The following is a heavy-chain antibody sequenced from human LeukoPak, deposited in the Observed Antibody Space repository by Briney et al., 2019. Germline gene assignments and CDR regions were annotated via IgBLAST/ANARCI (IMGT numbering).Heavy chain of an antibody. CDR1: GGSISSSDYY. D-gene: IGHD2/OR15-2a*01. V-gene: IGHV4-39*01. Sequence: SETLSLTCTVSGGSISSSDYYWGWIRQPPGKGLEWIGSIYGGSTYYNPSLKSRVTMSVDTSKNQFSLKLSSVTAADTAVYYCASSESFNDYWGQGTLVTVSS. CDR2: IYGGST. CDR3: ASSESFNDY. J-gene: IGHJ4*02.